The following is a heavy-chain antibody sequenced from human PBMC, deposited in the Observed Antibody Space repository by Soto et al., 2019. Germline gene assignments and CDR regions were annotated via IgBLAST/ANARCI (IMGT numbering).Heavy chain of an antibody. CDR1: GFTFSSDG. D-gene: IGHD6-13*01. V-gene: IGHV3-33*01. J-gene: IGHJ3*02. Sequence: QVQLVESGGGVVQPGRSLRLSCAASGFTFSSDGMHWVRQAPGKGLEWVAVIWYDGSNKYYADSVKGRFTISRDNSKNTLYLQMNSLRAEDTAVYYCASRAGLAAETQPDAFDIWGQGTMVTVSS. CDR3: ASRAGLAAETQPDAFDI. CDR2: IWYDGSNK.